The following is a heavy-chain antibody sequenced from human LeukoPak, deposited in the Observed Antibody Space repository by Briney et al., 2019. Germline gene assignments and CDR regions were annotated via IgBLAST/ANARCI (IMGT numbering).Heavy chain of an antibody. CDR2: ISAYNGNT. D-gene: IGHD1-26*01. Sequence: GASVKVSCKASGYTFSSYAMNWVRQAPGQGLEWMGWISAYNGNTNYAQKLQGRVTTTTDTSTSTAYMELRSLRSDDTAVYYCARVGDGGSYWISWGAFDIWGQGTMVTVSS. CDR1: GYTFSSYA. V-gene: IGHV1-18*01. CDR3: ARVGDGGSYWISWGAFDI. J-gene: IGHJ3*02.